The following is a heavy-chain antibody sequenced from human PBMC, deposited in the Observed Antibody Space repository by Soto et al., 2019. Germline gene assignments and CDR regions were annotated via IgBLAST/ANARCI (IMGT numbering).Heavy chain of an antibody. CDR1: GGTFSSCA. D-gene: IGHD2-15*01. CDR3: ARVGYCSGGSCDWYFDY. Sequence: GASVKVSCKASGGTFSSCAISWVRQAPGQGLEWMGGIIPIFGTANYAQKFQGRVTITADKSTSTAYMELSSLRSEDTAVYYCARVGYCSGGSCDWYFDYWGQGTLVTVSS. CDR2: IIPIFGTA. V-gene: IGHV1-69*06. J-gene: IGHJ4*02.